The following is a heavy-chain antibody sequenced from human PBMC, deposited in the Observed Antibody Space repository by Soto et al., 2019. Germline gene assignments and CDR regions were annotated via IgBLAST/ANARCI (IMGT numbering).Heavy chain of an antibody. CDR2: ISYGGGTT. Sequence: PAWPLRHSWTASEFTFSNYAMSWVLKNPGKWLECFSAISYGGGTTYYADSVKGRFTISRDNSKNTLYLQMNSLRAEDTAVYYCAKNPGYYYDSTGYHFDYWGQGTLVTGSS. V-gene: IGHV3-23*01. CDR3: AKNPGYYYDSTGYHFDY. D-gene: IGHD3-22*01. CDR1: EFTFSNYA. J-gene: IGHJ4*02.